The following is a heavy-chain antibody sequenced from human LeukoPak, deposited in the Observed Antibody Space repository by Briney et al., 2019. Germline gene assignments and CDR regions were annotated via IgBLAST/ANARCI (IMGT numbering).Heavy chain of an antibody. CDR1: EFAFSSYE. D-gene: IGHD6-19*01. Sequence: GGSLRLSCTTSEFAFSSYEMNWIRQAPGKGLEWVSYISNTGNTIYYADSVKGRFTISRDNAKNSLYLQMNSLRVEDMALYYCAGGLGSGWRYWGQGTLVTVSS. CDR3: AGGLGSGWRY. CDR2: ISNTGNTI. V-gene: IGHV3-48*03. J-gene: IGHJ4*02.